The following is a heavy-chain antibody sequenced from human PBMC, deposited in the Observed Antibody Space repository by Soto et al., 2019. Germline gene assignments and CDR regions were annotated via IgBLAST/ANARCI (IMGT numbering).Heavy chain of an antibody. Sequence: ASVKVSCKASGYTFTSYYMHWVRQAPGQGLEWMGRINPNSGSTNYAQKFQGWVTMTRDTSISTAYMELSRLRSDDTAVYYCARAPPGYSSGSHFDYWGQGTLVTVSS. D-gene: IGHD6-19*01. CDR3: ARAPPGYSSGSHFDY. J-gene: IGHJ4*02. CDR2: INPNSGST. CDR1: GYTFTSYY. V-gene: IGHV1-2*04.